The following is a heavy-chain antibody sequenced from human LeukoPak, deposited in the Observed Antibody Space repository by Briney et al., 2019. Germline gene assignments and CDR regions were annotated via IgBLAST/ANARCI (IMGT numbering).Heavy chain of an antibody. CDR3: AKVWGYFDWFGALFDY. J-gene: IGHJ4*02. Sequence: GGSLRLSCAASGFTFSSYAMSWVRQAPGKGLEWVSAISGSGGSTYYADSVKGRFTISRDNSKNTLYLQMNSLRAEDTAVYYCAKVWGYFDWFGALFDYWGQGTLVTVSS. CDR1: GFTFSSYA. D-gene: IGHD3-9*01. CDR2: ISGSGGST. V-gene: IGHV3-23*01.